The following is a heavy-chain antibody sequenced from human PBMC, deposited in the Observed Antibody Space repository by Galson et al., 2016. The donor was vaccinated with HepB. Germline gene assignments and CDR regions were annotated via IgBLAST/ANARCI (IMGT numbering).Heavy chain of an antibody. D-gene: IGHD2-21*02. J-gene: IGHJ4*02. CDR2: ISYDGGDK. Sequence: SLRLSCAASGFTFSRYGMHWVGQAPGKGLEWVAVISYDGGDKHYADSVKGRFTVSRDNSKNTLFLQMNSLRVEDTAVYYCAKLDCGRDCPRDDWGQGTQVTVS. CDR1: GFTFSRYG. CDR3: AKLDCGRDCPRDD. V-gene: IGHV3-30*19.